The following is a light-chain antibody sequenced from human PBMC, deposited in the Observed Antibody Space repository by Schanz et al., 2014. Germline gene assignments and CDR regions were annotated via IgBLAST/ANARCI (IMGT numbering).Light chain of an antibody. CDR2: DVS. CDR3: SSYTSSSTLRGV. Sequence: QSALTQPAFVSGSPGQSITISCTGTSSDVGGYNYVSWYQQHPGKAPKLMIYDVSNRPSGVSNRFSGSKSGNTASLTISGLQAEDEADYYCSSYTSSSTLRGVFGGGTKLTVL. V-gene: IGLV2-14*01. J-gene: IGLJ3*02. CDR1: SSDVGGYNY.